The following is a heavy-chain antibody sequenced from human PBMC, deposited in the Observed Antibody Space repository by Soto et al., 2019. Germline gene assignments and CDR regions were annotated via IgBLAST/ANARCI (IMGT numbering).Heavy chain of an antibody. V-gene: IGHV1-69*12. D-gene: IGHD5-18*01. Sequence: QVQLVQSGAEVKKPGSSVKVSCKASGGTFSSYAISWVRQAPGQGLEWMGGIIPIFGTANYAQKFQGRVTITADEPTSTAYMELSSLRSEDTAVYYCARVGRRGYSYGPAVGMDVWGPGTTVTVSS. CDR2: IIPIFGTA. J-gene: IGHJ6*02. CDR1: GGTFSSYA. CDR3: ARVGRRGYSYGPAVGMDV.